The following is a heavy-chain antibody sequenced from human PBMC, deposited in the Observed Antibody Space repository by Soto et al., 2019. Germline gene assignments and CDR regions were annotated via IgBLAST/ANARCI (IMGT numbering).Heavy chain of an antibody. CDR2: IIPIFGTA. CDR3: GRGGGFGIVGATTNFDY. V-gene: IGHV1-69*01. Sequence: QVQLVQSGAEVKKPGSSVKVSCKASGGTFSSYAISWVRQAAGQGLEWMGGIIPIFGTANYAQKFQGRVTITADEYTSQAYMELSSVRSEATAVYYCGRGGGFGIVGATTNFDYWGQGTLVTVSS. J-gene: IGHJ4*02. CDR1: GGTFSSYA. D-gene: IGHD1-26*01.